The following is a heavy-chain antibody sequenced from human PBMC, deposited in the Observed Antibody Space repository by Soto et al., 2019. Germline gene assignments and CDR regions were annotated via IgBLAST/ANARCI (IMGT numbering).Heavy chain of an antibody. CDR1: GYTFTSYA. CDR3: ARWGGDGNFDY. Sequence: GASVKVSCKASGYTFTSYAMHWVLQAPGQRLEWMGWINAGNGNTKYSQKFQGRVTITRDTSASTAYMELSSLRSEDTAVYYCARWGGDGNFDYWGQGTLVTVSS. CDR2: INAGNGNT. V-gene: IGHV1-3*01. J-gene: IGHJ4*02. D-gene: IGHD3-16*01.